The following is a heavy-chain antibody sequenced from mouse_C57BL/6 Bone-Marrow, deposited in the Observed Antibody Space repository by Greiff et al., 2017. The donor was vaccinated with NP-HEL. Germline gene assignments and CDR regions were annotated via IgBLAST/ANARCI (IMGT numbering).Heavy chain of an antibody. CDR3: ARYGYDEGAMDY. Sequence: EVNLVESGGGLVKPGGSLKLSCAASGFTFSSYAMSWVRQTPEKRLEWVATISDGGSYTYYPDNVKGRFTISRDNAKNNLYLQMSHLKSEDTAMYYCARYGYDEGAMDYWGQGTSVTVSS. CDR2: ISDGGSYT. J-gene: IGHJ4*01. V-gene: IGHV5-4*03. CDR1: GFTFSSYA. D-gene: IGHD2-2*01.